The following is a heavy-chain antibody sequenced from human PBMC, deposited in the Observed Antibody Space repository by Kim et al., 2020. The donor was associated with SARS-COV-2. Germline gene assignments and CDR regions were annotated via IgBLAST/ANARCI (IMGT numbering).Heavy chain of an antibody. J-gene: IGHJ6*02. CDR1: GFTFSGSA. D-gene: IGHD1-26*01. Sequence: GGSLRLSCAASGFTFSGSAMHWVRQASGKGLEWVGRIRSKANSYATAYAASVKGRFTISRDDSKNTAYLQMNSLKTEDTAVYYCTILWELLNHYYYGMDVWGQGTTVTVSS. CDR3: TILWELLNHYYYGMDV. V-gene: IGHV3-73*01. CDR2: IRSKANSYAT.